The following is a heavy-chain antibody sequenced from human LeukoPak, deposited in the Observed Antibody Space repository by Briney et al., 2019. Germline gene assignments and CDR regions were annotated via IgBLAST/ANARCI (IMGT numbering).Heavy chain of an antibody. CDR3: AKDIHSIKYYYDSSGYPFDY. J-gene: IGHJ4*02. Sequence: GGSLRLSCAASGFTVSSNYMSGVRQAPGKGLEWVSVIYSGGSTYYADSVKGRFTISRDNSKNTLYLQMNSLRAEDTAVYYCAKDIHSIKYYYDSSGYPFDYWGQGTLVTVSS. CDR2: IYSGGST. V-gene: IGHV3-53*01. D-gene: IGHD3-22*01. CDR1: GFTVSSNY.